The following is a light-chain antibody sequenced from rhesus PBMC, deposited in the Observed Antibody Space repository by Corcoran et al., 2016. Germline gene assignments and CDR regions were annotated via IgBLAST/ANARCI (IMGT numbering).Light chain of an antibody. CDR3: QHYYSTPYS. V-gene: IGKV1-25*01. CDR2: EAS. Sequence: DIQMTQSPSSLSASVGDRVTITCRASQGITNDLAWYQQKPGETPKLLIYEASSLQSGIPSRFSGSGSGTDFTITISSLQPEDFATYYCQHYYSTPYSFGQGTKVEIK. J-gene: IGKJ2*01. CDR1: QGITND.